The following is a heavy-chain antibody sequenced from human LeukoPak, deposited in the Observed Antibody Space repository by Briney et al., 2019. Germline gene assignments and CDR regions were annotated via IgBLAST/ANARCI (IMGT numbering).Heavy chain of an antibody. D-gene: IGHD5-12*01. CDR2: IYSGGSA. Sequence: GGSLRLSCAASGFTVSNNYMSWVRQAPGKGLEWVSVIYSGGSAYYADSVKGRFTISRDNSKNTLYLQMNSLRAEDTAVYYCARDPRGYSGYDYYWGQGTLVTVSS. V-gene: IGHV3-53*01. CDR3: ARDPRGYSGYDYY. J-gene: IGHJ4*02. CDR1: GFTVSNNY.